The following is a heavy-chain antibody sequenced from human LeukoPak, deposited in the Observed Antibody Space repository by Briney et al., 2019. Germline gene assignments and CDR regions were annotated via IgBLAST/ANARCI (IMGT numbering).Heavy chain of an antibody. D-gene: IGHD6-13*01. CDR2: INSDGSSR. V-gene: IGHV3-74*01. CDR3: ASTSSHRISAGGDY. Sequence: GGSLRLSCAASGFTFSNYWMHWVRQAPGKGLVWVSRINSDGSSRNYADSVKGRFTISRDNAKNTLYLQMNSLRAEDTAVYYCASTSSHRISAGGDYWGQGTLVTVSS. J-gene: IGHJ4*02. CDR1: GFTFSNYW.